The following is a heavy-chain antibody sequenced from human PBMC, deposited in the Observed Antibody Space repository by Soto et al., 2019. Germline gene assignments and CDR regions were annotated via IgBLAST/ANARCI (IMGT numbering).Heavy chain of an antibody. D-gene: IGHD3-22*01. CDR1: GFTFSSYG. Sequence: QVQLVESGGGVVQPGRSLRLSCAASGFTFSSYGMHWVRQAPGKGLEWVAVIWYDGSNKYYADSVKGRFTNSRDNSKNTLYLQMNSLRAEDTAVYYCARGHWDYYDSSGYYYSQYFQHWGQGTLVTVSS. CDR2: IWYDGSNK. J-gene: IGHJ1*01. CDR3: ARGHWDYYDSSGYYYSQYFQH. V-gene: IGHV3-33*01.